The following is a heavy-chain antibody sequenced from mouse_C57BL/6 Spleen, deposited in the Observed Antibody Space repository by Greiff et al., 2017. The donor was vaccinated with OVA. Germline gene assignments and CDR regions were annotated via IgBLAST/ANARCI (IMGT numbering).Heavy chain of an antibody. CDR3: ARGGGNLPFAY. CDR1: GYTFTSYW. V-gene: IGHV1-69*01. D-gene: IGHD2-1*01. CDR2: IDPSDSYT. J-gene: IGHJ3*01. Sequence: VQLQQSGAELVMPGASVKLSCKASGYTFTSYWMHWVKQRPGQGLEWIGEIDPSDSYTNYNQKFKGKSTLTVDKSSSTAYMQLSSLTSEDSAVYYCARGGGNLPFAYWGQGTLVTVSA.